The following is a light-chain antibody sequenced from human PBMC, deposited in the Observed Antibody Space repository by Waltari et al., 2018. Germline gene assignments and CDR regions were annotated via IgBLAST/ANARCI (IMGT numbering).Light chain of an antibody. V-gene: IGKV3-20*01. CDR2: GAS. CDR3: QHYVRLPAT. CDR1: QSVSRA. J-gene: IGKJ1*01. Sequence: EIVLTQSPGSLSSSPGARVTLSCRASQSVSRALAGDQQKPGQAPRLLSFGASNRATGIPDRFSGSGSETDFSLTISRLEPEDFAVYYCQHYVRLPATFGRGTKVEIK.